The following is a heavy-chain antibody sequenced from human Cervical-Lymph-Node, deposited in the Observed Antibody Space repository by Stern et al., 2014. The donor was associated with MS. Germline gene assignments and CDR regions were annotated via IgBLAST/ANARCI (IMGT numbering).Heavy chain of an antibody. CDR3: ARDEYTRSWPELGWLDP. CDR2: IYTSGRT. Sequence: QLQLQESGPGLVKPSQTLSLTCTVSGASIRTSAYYWSWIRHRAGKGLEWIGRIYTSGRTNHNPSLESRVTISVDTSKTQVYRKLNSVTAADTAVYYCARDEYTRSWPELGWLDPWGQGILVTVSS. D-gene: IGHD6-13*01. V-gene: IGHV4-61*02. CDR1: GASIRTSAYY. J-gene: IGHJ5*02.